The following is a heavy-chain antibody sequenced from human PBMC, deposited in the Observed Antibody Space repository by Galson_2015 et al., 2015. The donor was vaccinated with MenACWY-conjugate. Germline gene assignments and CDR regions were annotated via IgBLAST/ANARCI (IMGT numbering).Heavy chain of an antibody. Sequence: SLRLSCAASGFTFTTYAMSWVRQAPGKGLEWVSAITGSGGTTYYADSVKGRFSISRDNSKNTLNLQMNSLKAEDTARYYCARSTLGCVRRHLYWGHGTLVTVSS. D-gene: IGHD3-16*01. CDR3: ARSTLGCVRRHLY. CDR1: GFTFTTYA. CDR2: ITGSGGTT. V-gene: IGHV3-23*01. J-gene: IGHJ4*03.